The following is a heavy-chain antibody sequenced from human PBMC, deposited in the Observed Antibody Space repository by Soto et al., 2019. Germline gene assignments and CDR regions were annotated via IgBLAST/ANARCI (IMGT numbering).Heavy chain of an antibody. CDR2: IYLSDSDT. Sequence: NPGESLKISCKGSGYSFTSYWIAWVRQMPGKGLEWMGIIYLSDSDTRYSPSFQGRVTISADKSISTAYLQWSSLKASDTAMYYCARYSSGWPYYFDYWGQGTLVTVSS. J-gene: IGHJ4*02. CDR1: GYSFTSYW. CDR3: ARYSSGWPYYFDY. V-gene: IGHV5-51*01. D-gene: IGHD6-19*01.